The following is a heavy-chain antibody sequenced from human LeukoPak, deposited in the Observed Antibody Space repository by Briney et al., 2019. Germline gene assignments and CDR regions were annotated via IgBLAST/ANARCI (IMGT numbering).Heavy chain of an antibody. J-gene: IGHJ6*03. CDR3: ARHGLYSSSWDYYYYYMDV. CDR1: GGSFSGYY. Sequence: SETLSLTCAVYGGSFSGYYWSWIRQPPGKGLEWIGEINHSGSTNYNPSLKSRVTISVDTSKNQFSPKLSSVTAADTAVYYCARHGLYSSSWDYYYYYMDVWGKGTTVTISS. D-gene: IGHD6-13*01. V-gene: IGHV4-34*01. CDR2: INHSGST.